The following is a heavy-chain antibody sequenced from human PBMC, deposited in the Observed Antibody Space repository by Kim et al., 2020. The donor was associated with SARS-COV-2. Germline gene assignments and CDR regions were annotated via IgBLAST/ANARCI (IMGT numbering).Heavy chain of an antibody. CDR2: ISYGGTDK. CDR3: AAIVNTKQNYYYYGMDL. D-gene: IGHD3-22*01. J-gene: IGHJ6*01. CDR1: GFTFSNYG. V-gene: IGHV3-30*03. Sequence: GGSLRLSCAASGFTFSNYGMHWVRQAPGKGLEWVAFISYGGTDKYYADSVKGRFTISRDNSKNTLDLQMNSLRAEDTAVYYCAAIVNTKQNYYYYGMDL.